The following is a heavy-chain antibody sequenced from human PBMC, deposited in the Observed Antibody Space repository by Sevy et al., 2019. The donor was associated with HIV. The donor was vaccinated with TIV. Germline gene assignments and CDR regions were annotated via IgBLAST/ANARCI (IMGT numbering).Heavy chain of an antibody. CDR2: ISSGSSYI. Sequence: GGSLRLSCAASGFTFSTYTMNWVRQAPGKGLEWVSSISSGSSYIYYADSVKGRFTISRDNAKNSLYLQMNSLRAEDTAVYYCARDSSSWPLLDYWGQGTLVTVSS. CDR3: ARDSSSWPLLDY. V-gene: IGHV3-21*04. CDR1: GFTFSTYT. D-gene: IGHD6-13*01. J-gene: IGHJ4*02.